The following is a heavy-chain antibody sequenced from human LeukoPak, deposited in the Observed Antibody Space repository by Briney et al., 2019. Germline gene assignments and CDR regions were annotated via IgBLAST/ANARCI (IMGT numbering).Heavy chain of an antibody. J-gene: IGHJ4*02. CDR3: ARDSGWLRYHD. Sequence: GGSLRLSCVGSGFTFSIHGMNWVRQAPGKGLEWVSGIGGSSIGHSTHYADSVKGRFTISRDNSKNMVYLQMDRLRAEDTALYYCARDSGWLRYHDWGQGALVTVSS. V-gene: IGHV3-23*01. CDR1: GFTFSIHG. D-gene: IGHD5-12*01. CDR2: IGGSSIGHST.